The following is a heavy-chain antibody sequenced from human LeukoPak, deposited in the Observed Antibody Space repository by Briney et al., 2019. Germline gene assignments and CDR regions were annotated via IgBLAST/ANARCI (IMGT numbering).Heavy chain of an antibody. CDR3: ATVDLIRPGAFDI. CDR1: GYSISSGYY. J-gene: IGHJ3*02. Sequence: PSETLSLTCAVSGYSISSGYYWGWIRQPPGKGLEWIGSIYHSGSTYYNPSLKSRVTISVDTSKNQFSLKLSSVTAADTAVYYCATVDLIRPGAFDIWGQGTMVTVSS. D-gene: IGHD2-8*01. V-gene: IGHV4-38-2*01. CDR2: IYHSGST.